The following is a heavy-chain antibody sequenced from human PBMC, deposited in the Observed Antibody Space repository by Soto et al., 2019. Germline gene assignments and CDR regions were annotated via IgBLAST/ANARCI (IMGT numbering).Heavy chain of an antibody. D-gene: IGHD2-2*01. V-gene: IGHV1-69*02. J-gene: IGHJ5*02. CDR3: ARLPAALGWFDP. CDR2: IIPILGIA. CDR1: GGTFSSYT. Sequence: QVQLVQSGAEVKKTGSSVKVSCKASGGTFSSYTISWVRQAPGQGLEWMGRIIPILGIANYAQKFQGRVTITADKSTSTAYMELSSLRSEDTAVYYCARLPAALGWFDPWGQGTLVTVSS.